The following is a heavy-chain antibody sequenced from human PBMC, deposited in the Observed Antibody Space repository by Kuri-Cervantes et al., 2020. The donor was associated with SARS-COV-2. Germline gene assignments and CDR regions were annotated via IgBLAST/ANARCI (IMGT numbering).Heavy chain of an antibody. CDR3: AKEGLGHCSTTSCYPDS. CDR1: GFTFSSYW. V-gene: IGHV3-23*01. D-gene: IGHD2-2*03. Sequence: GGSLRLSCAASGFTFSSYWMHWVRQAPGRGLEWVSAISGSGGSTYYADSVKGRFTISRDNSKNTLYLQMNSLTADDTAVYYCAKEGLGHCSTTSCYPDSWGQGTLVTVSS. J-gene: IGHJ5*01. CDR2: ISGSGGST.